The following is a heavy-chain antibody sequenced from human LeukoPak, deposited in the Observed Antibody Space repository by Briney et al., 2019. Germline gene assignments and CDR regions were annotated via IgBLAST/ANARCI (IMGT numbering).Heavy chain of an antibody. CDR3: ARGKNDILTGYYNWFDP. Sequence: GGSLRLSCAASGFTFSSYWMHWVRQAPGKGLVWVSRINSDGSSTNYADSVKGRFTISRDNAKNTLYLQMNSLRAENTAVYYCARGKNDILTGYYNWFDPWGQGTLVTASS. D-gene: IGHD3-9*01. J-gene: IGHJ5*02. CDR2: INSDGSST. CDR1: GFTFSSYW. V-gene: IGHV3-74*01.